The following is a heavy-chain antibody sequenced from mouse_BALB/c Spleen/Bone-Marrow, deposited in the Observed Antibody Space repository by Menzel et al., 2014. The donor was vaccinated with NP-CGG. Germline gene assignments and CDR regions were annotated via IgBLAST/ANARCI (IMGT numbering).Heavy chain of an antibody. CDR3: AREGKLGRDYFDY. V-gene: IGHV1-7*01. CDR1: GYTFTSSW. J-gene: IGHJ2*01. Sequence: QVQLPQSGAELAKPGASAKMSCKASGYTFTSSWMHWIQQRPGQGLEWIGYINPSTAYAEYNQKFKDEATLTADKSSSTAYMQLSSLTSEDSAVYYCAREGKLGRDYFDYWGQGTTLTVSS. D-gene: IGHD4-1*01. CDR2: INPSTAYA.